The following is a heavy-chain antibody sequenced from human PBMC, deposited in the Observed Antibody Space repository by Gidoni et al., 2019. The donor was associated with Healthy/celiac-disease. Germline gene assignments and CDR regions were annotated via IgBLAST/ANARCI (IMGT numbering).Heavy chain of an antibody. J-gene: IGHJ6*02. CDR2: LNHSGST. CDR1: GGSFSGYY. CDR3: ARGLPRDTAMRKYYGMDV. Sequence: QVQLQQWGAGLLKPSETLSLTCAVYGGSFSGYYWSWIRQPPGKGLEWIGELNHSGSTNYNPSLKSRVTISVDTSKNQFSLKLSSVTAADTAVYYCARGLPRDTAMRKYYGMDVWGQGTTVTVSS. V-gene: IGHV4-34*01. D-gene: IGHD5-18*01.